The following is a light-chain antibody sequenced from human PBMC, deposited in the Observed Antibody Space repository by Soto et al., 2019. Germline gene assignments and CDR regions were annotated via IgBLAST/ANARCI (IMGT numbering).Light chain of an antibody. J-gene: IGKJ1*01. CDR2: KAS. Sequence: MTQSPSTLSASLGDGVPITCRASQSISIWLAWYQQKPGKGPKLLIYKASTLKSGVPSRFSGSGSGTEFTLTISSLQPDDFATYYCQHYNSYSGTFGQGTKVDIK. V-gene: IGKV1-5*03. CDR1: QSISIW. CDR3: QHYNSYSGT.